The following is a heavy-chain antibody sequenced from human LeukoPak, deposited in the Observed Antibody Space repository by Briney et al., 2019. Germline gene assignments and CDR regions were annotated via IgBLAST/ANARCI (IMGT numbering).Heavy chain of an antibody. V-gene: IGHV1-2*02. CDR3: ARDYDFWSGYPKYYFDY. Sequence: ASVKVSCKASGYTFTSYYMHWVRQAPGQGLEWMGWINPNSGGTNYAQKFQGRVTMTRDTSISTAYMELSRLRSDDTAVYYCARDYDFWSGYPKYYFDYWGQGTLVTVSS. D-gene: IGHD3-3*01. CDR2: INPNSGGT. CDR1: GYTFTSYY. J-gene: IGHJ4*02.